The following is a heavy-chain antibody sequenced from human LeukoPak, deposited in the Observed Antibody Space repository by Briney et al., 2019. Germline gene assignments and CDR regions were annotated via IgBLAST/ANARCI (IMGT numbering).Heavy chain of an antibody. D-gene: IGHD2-2*01. CDR2: INPNSGGT. CDR3: ARELGYCSSTSCYAGALDI. V-gene: IGHV1-2*02. Sequence: ASVKLSCKASGYTFTGYYMHWVRQAPGQGLEWMGWINPNSGGTNYAQKFQGRVTMTRDTSISTAYMELSRLRADDTAVYYCARELGYCSSTSCYAGALDIWGQGTMVTVSS. CDR1: GYTFTGYY. J-gene: IGHJ3*02.